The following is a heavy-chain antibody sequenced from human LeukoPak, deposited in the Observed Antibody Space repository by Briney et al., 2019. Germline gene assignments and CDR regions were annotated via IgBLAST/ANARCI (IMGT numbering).Heavy chain of an antibody. J-gene: IGHJ4*02. D-gene: IGHD3-10*01. CDR3: AKDSYYYGSGSYFLSFDY. CDR2: IRYDGSNK. V-gene: IGHV3-30*02. CDR1: GFTFSSYG. Sequence: PGGSLRLSSAASGFTFSSYGMNWVRQAPGKGLEWVAFIRYDGSNKYYADSVKGRFTTSRDNSKNTLYLQMNSLRAEDTAVYYCAKDSYYYGSGSYFLSFDYWGQGTLVTVSS.